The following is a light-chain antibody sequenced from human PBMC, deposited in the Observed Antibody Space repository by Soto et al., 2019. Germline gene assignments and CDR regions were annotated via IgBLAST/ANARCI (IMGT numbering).Light chain of an antibody. Sequence: EIVFTHSPGTLSLSPGQGATLSCRASRSISSNFLAWYQQKRGQAPRLLIHGASNRATGIPDRFSGSGSGTDFTLTITRLEPEDFAVYYCQQYGGSPRTFGQGTTVDI. V-gene: IGKV3-20*01. CDR2: GAS. CDR3: QQYGGSPRT. CDR1: RSISSNF. J-gene: IGKJ1*01.